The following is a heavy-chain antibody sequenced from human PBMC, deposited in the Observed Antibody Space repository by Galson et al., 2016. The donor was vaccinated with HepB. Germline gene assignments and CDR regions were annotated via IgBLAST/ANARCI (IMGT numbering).Heavy chain of an antibody. CDR1: GDSVSSQGSA. CDR2: TYYRSSGWFY. V-gene: IGHV6-1*01. J-gene: IGHJ5*02. CDR3: ARDLGGKDT. Sequence: CAISGDSVSSQGSAWNWIRQPPSRGFEWLGRTYYRSSGWFYCYGVSVKGRITIRSDTSKNQFSLQLHSMTPEDTAFYYCARDLGGKDTWSQGILVTVSS.